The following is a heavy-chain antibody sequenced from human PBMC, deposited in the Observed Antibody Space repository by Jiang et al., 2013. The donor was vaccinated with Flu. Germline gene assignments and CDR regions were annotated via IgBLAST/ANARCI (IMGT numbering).Heavy chain of an antibody. J-gene: IGHJ6*02. CDR1: GGTFSTDA. V-gene: IGHV1-69*01. Sequence: SGAEVKKPGSSVKVSCKASGGTFSTDAINWVRQAPGQGLEWMGGIIPMFGSANYAQKLQDRVTITADEFTSTAYMELSSLRSEDTAVYFCARRFGDYDRDYYYGLDVWGQGTHRHRFL. CDR3: ARRFGDYDRDYYYGLDV. D-gene: IGHD4-17*01. CDR2: IIPMFGSA.